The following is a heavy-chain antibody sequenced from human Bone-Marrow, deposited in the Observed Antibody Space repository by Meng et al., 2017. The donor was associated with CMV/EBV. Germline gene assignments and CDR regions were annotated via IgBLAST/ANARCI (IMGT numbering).Heavy chain of an antibody. CDR2: IYYSGST. CDR3: ARLVVPAAIRGNNWFDP. J-gene: IGHJ5*02. Sequence: PIRSGDYYWGWIRQPPGKRLELIGYIYYSGSTYYNPSLKSRVTISVDTSKTQFSLKLSSVTAADTAVYSCARLVVPAAIRGNNWFDPWGPGTLVTVSS. V-gene: IGHV4-30-4*08. CDR1: PIRSGDYY. D-gene: IGHD2-2*02.